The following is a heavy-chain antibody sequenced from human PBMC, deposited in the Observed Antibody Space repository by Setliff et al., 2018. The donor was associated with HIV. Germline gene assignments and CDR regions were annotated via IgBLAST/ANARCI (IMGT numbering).Heavy chain of an antibody. CDR1: GYTFTSYY. CDR2: VNPSGGTT. D-gene: IGHD3-10*01. Sequence: ASVKVSCKASGYTFTSYYMHWVRQAPGQGLEWLGIVNPSGGTTNYAQKFQGRVTITTDASTSAAYMELSSLRSEDTAVYYCTRQTYYYGSGRYFPPDYWGQGTLVTVSS. V-gene: IGHV1-46*01. CDR3: TRQTYYYGSGRYFPPDY. J-gene: IGHJ4*02.